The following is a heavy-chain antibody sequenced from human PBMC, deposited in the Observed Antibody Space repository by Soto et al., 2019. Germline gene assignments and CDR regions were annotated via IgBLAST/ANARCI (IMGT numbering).Heavy chain of an antibody. J-gene: IGHJ5*02. D-gene: IGHD1-7*01. V-gene: IGHV3-15*07. CDR1: GFTLSTAW. Sequence: EAQLVESGGGLVEPGGSLRLSCAASGFTLSTAWMHWVRQAPGRGLEWVGRIKSKTAGGTTDYAAPVRGRFSISRDDSKNMLYLDMNGLKTDDTAVYFCATDRSAYKLQLRYNWFDPWGQGTLVTVSS. CDR3: ATDRSAYKLQLRYNWFDP. CDR2: IKSKTAGGTT.